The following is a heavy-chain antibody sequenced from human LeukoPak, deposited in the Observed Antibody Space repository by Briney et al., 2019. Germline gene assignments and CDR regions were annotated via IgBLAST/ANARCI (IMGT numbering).Heavy chain of an antibody. Sequence: GGSLRLSCAASGFTFSSYSMNWVRQAPGKGLEWVSSISSSSSYIYYADSVKGRFTISRDNAKNSLYLQMNSLRAEDTAVYYCARVNLGDHPDYWGQGTLITVSS. D-gene: IGHD2-21*02. CDR1: GFTFSSYS. CDR2: ISSSSSYI. J-gene: IGHJ4*02. CDR3: ARVNLGDHPDY. V-gene: IGHV3-21*01.